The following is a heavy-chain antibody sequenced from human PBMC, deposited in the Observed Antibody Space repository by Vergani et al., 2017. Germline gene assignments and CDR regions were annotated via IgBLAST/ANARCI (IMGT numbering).Heavy chain of an antibody. CDR3: AKGWRIAAAGYFDY. J-gene: IGHJ4*02. CDR1: GFTFSSYG. D-gene: IGHD6-13*01. V-gene: IGHV3-30*18. CDR2: ISYDGSNK. Sequence: QVQLVESGGGVVQPGRSLRLSCAASGFTFSSYGLHWVRQAPGKGLEWVAVISYDGSNKYYADSVKGGFTISRDNSKNTLYLQMNSLRAEDTAVYYCAKGWRIAAAGYFDYWGQGTLVTVSS.